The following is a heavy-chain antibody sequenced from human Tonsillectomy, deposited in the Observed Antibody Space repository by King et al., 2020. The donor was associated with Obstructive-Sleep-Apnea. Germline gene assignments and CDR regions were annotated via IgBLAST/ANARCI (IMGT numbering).Heavy chain of an antibody. CDR1: GYSISSGYY. Sequence: VQLQESGPGLVKPSETLSLTCTVSGYSISSGYYWGWIWQPPGKGLEWIGGIYHSGGTYYNPSLKSRVTISVDTSKNQFSLKLSSGTAAYTAVYYCARGYGGSGIEVWFDPWGQGTLVTVSS. J-gene: IGHJ5*02. V-gene: IGHV4-38-2*02. CDR3: ARGYGGSGIEVWFDP. CDR2: IYHSGGT. D-gene: IGHD3-10*01.